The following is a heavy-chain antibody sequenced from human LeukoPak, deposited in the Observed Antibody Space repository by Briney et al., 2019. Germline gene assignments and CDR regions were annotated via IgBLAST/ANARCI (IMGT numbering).Heavy chain of an antibody. V-gene: IGHV4-38-2*01. CDR2: IYHSGST. CDR1: GYSISSGYY. Sequence: PSETLSLTCAVSGYSISSGYYWGWIRQPPGKGLEWIGSIYHSGSTYYNPSLKRRVTISVDTSKNQFSMKLSSVTAAETDVYYCARLGDFWSGYYISYWGQGTLVTVS. D-gene: IGHD3-3*01. J-gene: IGHJ4*02. CDR3: ARLGDFWSGYYISY.